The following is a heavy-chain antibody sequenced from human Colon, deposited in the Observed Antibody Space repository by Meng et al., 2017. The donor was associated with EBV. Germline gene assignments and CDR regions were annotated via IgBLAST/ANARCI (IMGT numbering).Heavy chain of an antibody. CDR1: GGSISSVYW. Sequence: QAQVQESGPGLVKPSETLSLTRAVSGGSISSVYWWTWVRQSPGKGLEWIGEIYHSGSTNYNPSLKSRVTISVDKSKNQFSLKLTSVTAADTAVYYCARGGYYSFDYWGQRTLVTVSS. CDR2: IYHSGST. J-gene: IGHJ4*02. D-gene: IGHD5-18*01. V-gene: IGHV4-4*02. CDR3: ARGGYYSFDY.